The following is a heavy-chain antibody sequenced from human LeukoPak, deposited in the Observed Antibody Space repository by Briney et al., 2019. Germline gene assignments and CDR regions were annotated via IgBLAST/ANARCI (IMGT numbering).Heavy chain of an antibody. J-gene: IGHJ4*02. CDR3: ARAFQSLGGLSLPDY. Sequence: GASEKVSCKASGYTFTSYAMNWVRQAPGQGLEWMGWMNTNTGNPTYAQGFTGRFVFSLDTSVSTTYLQISSLKAEDAAVYFCARAFQSLGGLSLPDYWGQGTLLTVSS. CDR2: MNTNTGNP. V-gene: IGHV7-4-1*02. D-gene: IGHD3-16*02. CDR1: GYTFTSYA.